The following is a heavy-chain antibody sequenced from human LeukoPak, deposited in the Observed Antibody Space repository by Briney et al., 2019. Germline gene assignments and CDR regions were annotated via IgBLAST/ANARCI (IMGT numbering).Heavy chain of an antibody. V-gene: IGHV4-59*08. Sequence: SDTLSLTCAVSGGSISSYYGSCIRHPPGKGLEWIGYIYYSGSTNYNPSLNSRVTISLDTSKNQFSLKLSSVTAADTAVYYCARGGSRRFVYWGQGTLVTVSP. D-gene: IGHD3-16*01. CDR2: IYYSGST. J-gene: IGHJ4*02. CDR1: GGSISSYY. CDR3: ARGGSRRFVY.